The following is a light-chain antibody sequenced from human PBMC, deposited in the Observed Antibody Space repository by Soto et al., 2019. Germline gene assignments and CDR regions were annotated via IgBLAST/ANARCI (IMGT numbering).Light chain of an antibody. Sequence: QPVLTQPPSVSWAPGQRVTISCTGSSSNIGAGYDVHWYQQLPGTAPKLLIYGNSNRPSGVPDRFSGSKSGTSASLAITGLQAEDEADYYCQSYDSSLSGVFGGGTKVTVL. CDR1: SSNIGAGYD. J-gene: IGLJ3*02. CDR2: GNS. CDR3: QSYDSSLSGV. V-gene: IGLV1-40*01.